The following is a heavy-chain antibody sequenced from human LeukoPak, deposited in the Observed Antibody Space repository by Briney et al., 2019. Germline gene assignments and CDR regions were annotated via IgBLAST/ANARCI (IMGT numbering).Heavy chain of an antibody. Sequence: GGSLRLSCAASVFTFSSYAMSWVRQAPGKGLEGVSAISGSGGSTYYADSVKGRFTISRDNSKNTLYLQMNSLRAEDTAVYYCAKVRYYDILTGYFDYWGQGTLVTVSS. CDR1: VFTFSSYA. CDR3: AKVRYYDILTGYFDY. D-gene: IGHD3-9*01. CDR2: ISGSGGST. J-gene: IGHJ4*02. V-gene: IGHV3-23*01.